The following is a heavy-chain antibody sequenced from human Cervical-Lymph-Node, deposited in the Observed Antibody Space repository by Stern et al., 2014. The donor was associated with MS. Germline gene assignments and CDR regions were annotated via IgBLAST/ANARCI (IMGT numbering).Heavy chain of an antibody. V-gene: IGHV3-74*02. D-gene: IGHD6-13*01. CDR2: INSDGSST. CDR3: ATRGYSSSLSGMDV. CDR1: GCTFSSYW. J-gene: IGHJ6*02. Sequence: ELQLVESGGGLVQPGGSLRPSCAASGCTFSSYWMHWVRHAPGKGLVWVSRINSDGSSTSYADSVKGRFTISRDNDKNTLYLQMNSLRAEDTAVYYCATRGYSSSLSGMDVWGQGTTVTGSS.